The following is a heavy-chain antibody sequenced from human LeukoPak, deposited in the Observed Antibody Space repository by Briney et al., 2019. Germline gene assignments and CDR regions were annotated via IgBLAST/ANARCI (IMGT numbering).Heavy chain of an antibody. J-gene: IGHJ4*02. CDR1: GFTFSNYA. Sequence: PGGSLRLSCAASGFTFSNYAMSWVRQAPGKGLEWVSGISGSGGSTYYADSAKGRFTISRDNSKNTLFLQMNSLRAEDTAVYYCAKGSGSYRFDYWGQGTLVTVSS. D-gene: IGHD1-26*01. CDR2: ISGSGGST. CDR3: AKGSGSYRFDY. V-gene: IGHV3-23*01.